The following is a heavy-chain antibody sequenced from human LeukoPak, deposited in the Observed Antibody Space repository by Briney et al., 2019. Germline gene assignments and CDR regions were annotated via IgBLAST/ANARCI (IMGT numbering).Heavy chain of an antibody. V-gene: IGHV4-4*07. CDR1: VGSISSYY. CDR2: IYTSGST. CDR3: AREGYCGGDCYTPFDY. Sequence: SETLSLTCTVSVGSISSYYWSWIRQPAGKGLEWNGRIYTSGSTNYNPSLKSRVTMSVDTSKSEFSLKLTSVTAADTAVYYCAREGYCGGDCYTPFDYWGQGTLVTVSS. D-gene: IGHD2-21*02. J-gene: IGHJ4*02.